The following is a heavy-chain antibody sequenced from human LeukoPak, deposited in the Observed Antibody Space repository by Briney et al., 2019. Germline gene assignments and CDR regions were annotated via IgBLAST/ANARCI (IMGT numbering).Heavy chain of an antibody. CDR3: ARTIEVTTYAFDI. CDR2: INAGNGNT. D-gene: IGHD4-17*01. V-gene: IGHV1-3*01. J-gene: IGHJ3*02. CDR1: RWIFINYA. Sequence: ASVTESCKCCRWIFINYAMHWLRQPPGQGREGMGCINAGNGNTKYSQKFKGRVTITSDTSASTAYMELSRLRSEDTAVYCCARTIEVTTYAFDIWGRRTMVTVSS.